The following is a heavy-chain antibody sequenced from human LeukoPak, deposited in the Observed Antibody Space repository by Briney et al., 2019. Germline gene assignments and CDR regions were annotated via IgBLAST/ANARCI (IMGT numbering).Heavy chain of an antibody. CDR2: ISAYNGNT. D-gene: IGHD6-13*01. CDR1: GYTFTSYG. J-gene: IGHJ4*02. CDR3: AGEKRAAGTGPLDY. V-gene: IGHV1-18*01. Sequence: ASVKVSCKSSGYTFTSYGISWVRQAPGQGLEWMGWISAYNGNTNYAQKLQGRVTMTTDTSTSTAYMELRSLRSDDTAVYYCAGEKRAAGTGPLDYWGQGTLVTVSS.